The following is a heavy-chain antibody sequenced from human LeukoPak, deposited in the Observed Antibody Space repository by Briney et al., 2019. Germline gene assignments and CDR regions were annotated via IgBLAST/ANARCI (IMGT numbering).Heavy chain of an antibody. D-gene: IGHD3-3*01. CDR2: IYSSGST. J-gene: IGHJ4*02. CDR3: ARDGGDFWSGYYTGFYFDY. V-gene: IGHV4-61*02. Sequence: PSETLSLTCNVSGGSISSDMYYWNWIRQPAGKGLEWIGRIYSSGSTNYNPSLKSRVTISVDTSKNQFSLKLSSVTAADTAVYYCARDGGDFWSGYYTGFYFDYWGQGTLVTVSS. CDR1: GGSISSDMYY.